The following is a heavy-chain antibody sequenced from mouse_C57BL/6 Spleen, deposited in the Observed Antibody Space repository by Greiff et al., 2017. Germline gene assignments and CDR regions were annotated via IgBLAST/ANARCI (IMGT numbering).Heavy chain of an antibody. J-gene: IGHJ3*01. D-gene: IGHD1-1*01. V-gene: IGHV1-69*01. Sequence: VQRVESGAELVMPGASVKLSCKASGYTFTSYWMHWVKQRPGQGLEWIGEIDPSDSYTNYNQKFKGKSTLTVDKSSSTAYMQLSSLTSEDSAVYYCARFDYYGSSPFAYWGQGTLVTVSA. CDR3: ARFDYYGSSPFAY. CDR1: GYTFTSYW. CDR2: IDPSDSYT.